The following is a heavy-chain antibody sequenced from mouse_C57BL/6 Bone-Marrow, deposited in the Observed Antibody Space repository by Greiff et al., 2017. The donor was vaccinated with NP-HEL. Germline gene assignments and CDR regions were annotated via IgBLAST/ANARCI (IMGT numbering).Heavy chain of an antibody. CDR1: GYTFTSYW. D-gene: IGHD2-4*01. CDR2: IYPGNSDT. V-gene: IGHV1-5*01. J-gene: IGHJ3*01. CDR3: TRSFYYDYDVGFAY. Sequence: VQLQQSGTVLARPGASVKMSCKTSGYTFTSYWMHWVKQRPGQGLEWIGAIYPGNSDTSYNQKFKGKAKLTAVTSASTAYMELSSLTNEDSAVYYCTRSFYYDYDVGFAYWGQGTLVTVSA.